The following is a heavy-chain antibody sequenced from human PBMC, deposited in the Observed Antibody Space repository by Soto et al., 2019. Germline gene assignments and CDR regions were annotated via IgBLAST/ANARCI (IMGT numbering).Heavy chain of an antibody. CDR1: GDSISRGGHY. D-gene: IGHD6-6*01. Sequence: SETLSLTCTVSGDSISRGGHYWSWIRQHPGKGLEWIGYMFYSGSIYYNPSLKSRVIIPVDASKNQFSLKLSSVTAADTAVYYCARALAARPTGDLYYFDYWGQGVRVTVSS. CDR3: ARALAARPTGDLYYFDY. CDR2: MFYSGSI. J-gene: IGHJ4*02. V-gene: IGHV4-31*02.